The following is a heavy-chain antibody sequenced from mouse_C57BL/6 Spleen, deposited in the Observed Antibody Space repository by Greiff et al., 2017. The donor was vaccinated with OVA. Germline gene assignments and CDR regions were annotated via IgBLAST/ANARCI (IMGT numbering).Heavy chain of an antibody. J-gene: IGHJ2*01. V-gene: IGHV1-15*01. CDR1: GYTFTDYE. CDR2: IDPETGGT. D-gene: IGHD2-2*01. CDR3: TRRKVKGGYYFDY. Sequence: VQLQQSGAELVRPGASVTLSCKASGYTFTDYEMHWVKQTPVHGLEWIGAIDPETGGTAYNQKFKGKAILTADKSSSTAYMELRSLTSEDSAVYYCTRRKVKGGYYFDYWGQGTTLTVSS.